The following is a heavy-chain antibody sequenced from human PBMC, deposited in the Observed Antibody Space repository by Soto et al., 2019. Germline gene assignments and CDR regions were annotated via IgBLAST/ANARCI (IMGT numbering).Heavy chain of an antibody. D-gene: IGHD7-27*01. V-gene: IGHV1-8*01. Sequence: QVQLVQSGAEVKKPGASVKVSCKTSGYTFTNYDINWVRQATGQGLEWLGWMNPNSGDTGYAQKFQGRLTMTRNTAISTAYMELSSLKSEDTAVYYCARNRREPGDFDSWGKVTLVTVSS. CDR1: GYTFTNYD. CDR3: ARNRREPGDFDS. CDR2: MNPNSGDT. J-gene: IGHJ4*02.